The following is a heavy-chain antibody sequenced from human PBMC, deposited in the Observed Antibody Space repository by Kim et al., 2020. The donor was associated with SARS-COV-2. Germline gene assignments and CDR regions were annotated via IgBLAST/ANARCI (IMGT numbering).Heavy chain of an antibody. CDR3: ARDGRYGSGSYLI. J-gene: IGHJ3*02. D-gene: IGHD3-10*01. V-gene: IGHV4-59*01. Sequence: YNPSLKSRVTISVETSKNQFSLKLSSVTAADTAVYYCARDGRYGSGSYLIWGQGTMVTVSS.